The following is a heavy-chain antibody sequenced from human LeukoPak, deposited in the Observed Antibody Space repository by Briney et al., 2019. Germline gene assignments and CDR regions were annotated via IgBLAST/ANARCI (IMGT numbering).Heavy chain of an antibody. Sequence: SETLSLTCSVSGGSITSSSYYWGWIRQPPGKGLEWIGSIYYSGSTYYNPSLKSRVTISVDKSKNQFSLKLSSVTAADTAVYYCARVGGPYDILTGYRPASYYFDYWGQGTLVTVSS. V-gene: IGHV4-39*07. D-gene: IGHD3-9*01. CDR3: ARVGGPYDILTGYRPASYYFDY. CDR2: IYYSGST. J-gene: IGHJ4*02. CDR1: GGSITSSSYY.